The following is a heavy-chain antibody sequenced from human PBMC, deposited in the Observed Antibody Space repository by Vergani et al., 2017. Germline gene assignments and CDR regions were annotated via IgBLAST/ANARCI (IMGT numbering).Heavy chain of an antibody. J-gene: IGHJ4*02. CDR3: AKDEDYYGSGSYYNVFVDY. CDR2: IKQDGSEK. D-gene: IGHD3-10*01. V-gene: IGHV3-7*01. Sequence: EVQLVESGGGLVQPGGSLRLSCAASGFTFSSYWMSWVRQAPGKGLEWVANIKQDGSEKYYADSVKGRFTISRDNSKNTLYLQMNSLRAEDTAVYYCAKDEDYYGSGSYYNVFVDYWGQGTLVTVSS. CDR1: GFTFSSYW.